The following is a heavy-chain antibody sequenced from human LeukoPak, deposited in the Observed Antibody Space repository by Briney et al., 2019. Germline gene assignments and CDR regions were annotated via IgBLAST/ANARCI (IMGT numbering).Heavy chain of an antibody. CDR1: GGTFSGYY. CDR2: INHSGST. V-gene: IGHV4-34*01. D-gene: IGHD6-13*01. Sequence: PSETLSLTCAVYGGTFSGYYWSWILQPPGKGLEWIGEINHSGSTNYNPSLKSRVTISVDTSKNQFSLKLSSVTAADTAVYYCARGRARIAAAGWFDPWGQGTLVTVSS. CDR3: ARGRARIAAAGWFDP. J-gene: IGHJ5*02.